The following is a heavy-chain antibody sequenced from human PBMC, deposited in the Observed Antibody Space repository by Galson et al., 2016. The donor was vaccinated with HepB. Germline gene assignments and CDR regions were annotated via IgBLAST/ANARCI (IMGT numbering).Heavy chain of an antibody. CDR3: AKERSNYDYYFDY. V-gene: IGHV3-30*18. CDR1: GFTFSRYG. D-gene: IGHD4-11*01. CDR2: ISYDGSNN. Sequence: SLRLSCAASGFTFSRYGMHWVRQAPGKGLEWVAVISYDGSNNYYSDSVKGRFTTSRGNSKNTLYLQMNSLRAEDTAVYYCAKERSNYDYYFDYWGQGTLVTVSS. J-gene: IGHJ4*02.